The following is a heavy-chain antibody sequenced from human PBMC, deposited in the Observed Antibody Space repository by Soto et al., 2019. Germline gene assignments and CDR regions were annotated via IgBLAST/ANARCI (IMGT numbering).Heavy chain of an antibody. Sequence: SETLSLTCAVYGGSFSGYYWSWIRQPPGKGLEWIGEINHSGSTNYNPSLKSRVTISVDTSKNQFSLKLSSVTAADTAVYYCARGRAGTGRDYYYYYGMDVWGQGTTVTVSS. CDR2: INHSGST. CDR3: ARGRAGTGRDYYYYYGMDV. J-gene: IGHJ6*02. V-gene: IGHV4-34*01. D-gene: IGHD3-9*01. CDR1: GGSFSGYY.